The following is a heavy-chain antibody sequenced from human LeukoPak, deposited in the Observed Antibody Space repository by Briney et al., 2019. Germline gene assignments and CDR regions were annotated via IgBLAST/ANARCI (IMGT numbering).Heavy chain of an antibody. J-gene: IGHJ5*02. CDR3: ARSQYYLDRSGYSGGYH. D-gene: IGHD3-22*01. CDR1: GFTFDDYA. V-gene: IGHV3-9*01. Sequence: GRSLRLSCAASGFTFDDYAMHWVRQAPGKGLEWVSGISWNSGSIGYADSVKGRFTISRDNAKNSLYLQMNSLRAEDTAVYYCARSQYYLDRSGYSGGYHWGQGTLVTVSS. CDR2: ISWNSGSI.